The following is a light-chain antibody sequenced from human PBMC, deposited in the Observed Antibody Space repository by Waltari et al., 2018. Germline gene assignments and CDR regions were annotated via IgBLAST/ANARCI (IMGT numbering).Light chain of an antibody. J-gene: IGKJ4*01. CDR3: QQYNNRPPVT. CDR2: GAS. V-gene: IGKV3-15*01. CDR1: QSVSSN. Sequence: EIVITHSPATLSVSPGERATLSCRASQSVSSNLAWYQQKPGQAPRLLIYGASTRATGIPDRFSGSGSGTEFTLTISSLQSEDFAVYYCQQYNNRPPVTFGGGTQVEIK.